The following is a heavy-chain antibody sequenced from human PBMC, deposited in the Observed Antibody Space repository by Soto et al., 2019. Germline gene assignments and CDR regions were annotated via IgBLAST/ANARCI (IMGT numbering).Heavy chain of an antibody. J-gene: IGHJ6*03. CDR2: VYYTGST. V-gene: IGHV4-59*08. Sequence: SETLSLTCTVSGGSISNFYWSWIRQPPGKGLEWIGYVYYTGSTSYNPSLKRRVTFSADSSRGQFSLRLNSVTAADTAVYYCAXXXXGPDLLADSFVDYYYYMDVWGQGTTVTVSS. D-gene: IGHD3-9*01. CDR3: AXXXXGPDLLADSFVDYYYYMDV. CDR1: GGSISNFY.